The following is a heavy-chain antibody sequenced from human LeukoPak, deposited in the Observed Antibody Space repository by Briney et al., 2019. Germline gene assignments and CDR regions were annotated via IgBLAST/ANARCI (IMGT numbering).Heavy chain of an antibody. J-gene: IGHJ4*02. V-gene: IGHV1-46*01. CDR1: GYTFTSYY. Sequence: ASVKVSYKASGYTFTSYYMHWVRQAPGQGLEWMGIINTSGGSTSYAQKFQGRVTMTRDMSTSTVYMELSSLRSEDTAVYYCARSSRAAAETDYWGQGTLVTVSS. CDR3: ARSSRAAAETDY. CDR2: INTSGGST. D-gene: IGHD6-13*01.